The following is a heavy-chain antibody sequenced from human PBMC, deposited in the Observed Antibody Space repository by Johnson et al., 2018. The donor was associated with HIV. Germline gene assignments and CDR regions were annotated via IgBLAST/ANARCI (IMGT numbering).Heavy chain of an antibody. Sequence: EVQLVESGGGVVQPGRSLRLSCAASGFTFSSYAMHWVRQAPGKGLEWVSGISWNRGSIGYADSVKGRFTISRDNSKNTLYLQMNSLRAEDTAVYYCAKDWELRQAFDIWGQGTMVTVSS. J-gene: IGHJ3*02. V-gene: IGHV3-9*01. CDR1: GFTFSSYA. CDR2: ISWNRGSI. CDR3: AKDWELRQAFDI. D-gene: IGHD1-26*01.